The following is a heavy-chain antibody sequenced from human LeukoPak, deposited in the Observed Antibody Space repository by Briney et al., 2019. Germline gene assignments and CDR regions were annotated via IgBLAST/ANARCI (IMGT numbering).Heavy chain of an antibody. CDR1: GFTFSSYA. CDR2: ISGSGGST. Sequence: GGSLILSCAASGFTFSSYAMSWVRQAPGKGLEWVSAISGSGGSTYYADSVKGRFTISRDNSKNTLYLQMNSLRAEDTAVYYCAKPTDYCSSTSCLGYYYYGMDVWGQGTTVTVSS. D-gene: IGHD2-2*01. V-gene: IGHV3-23*01. J-gene: IGHJ6*02. CDR3: AKPTDYCSSTSCLGYYYYGMDV.